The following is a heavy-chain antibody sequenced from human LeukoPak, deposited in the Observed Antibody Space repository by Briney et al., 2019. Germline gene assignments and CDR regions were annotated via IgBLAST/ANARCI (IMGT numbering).Heavy chain of an antibody. Sequence: PGGSLRLSCAASGFTFSSYGMHWVRQAPGKGLEWVAVISYDGSNKYYADSVKGRFTISRDNSKNTLYLQMNSLRAEDTAVYYCAKEVAAAGTYYFDYWGQGTLVTVSS. J-gene: IGHJ4*02. V-gene: IGHV3-30*18. CDR3: AKEVAAAGTYYFDY. CDR1: GFTFSSYG. CDR2: ISYDGSNK. D-gene: IGHD6-13*01.